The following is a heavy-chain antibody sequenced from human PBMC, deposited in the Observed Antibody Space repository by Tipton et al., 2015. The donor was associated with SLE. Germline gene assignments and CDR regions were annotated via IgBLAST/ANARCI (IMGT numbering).Heavy chain of an antibody. J-gene: IGHJ6*02. CDR2: INHSGST. CDR3: ARWEWDGMDV. V-gene: IGHV4-39*07. D-gene: IGHD1-26*01. CDR1: GGSISSGSYY. Sequence: TLSLTCTVSGGSISSGSYYWSWIRQPPGKGLEWIGEINHSGSTNYNPSLKSRVTILVDTSKNQFSLKLSSVTAADTAVYYCARWEWDGMDVWGQGTTVTVSS.